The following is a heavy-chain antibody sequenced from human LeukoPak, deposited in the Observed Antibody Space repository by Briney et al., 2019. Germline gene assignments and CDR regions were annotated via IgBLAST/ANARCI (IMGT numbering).Heavy chain of an antibody. CDR3: ARSASYCSSTSCYPWYYYYMDV. CDR1: GGSISSYY. V-gene: IGHV4-4*08. J-gene: IGHJ6*03. D-gene: IGHD2-2*01. CDR2: IYASGST. Sequence: PSETLSLTCTVSGGSISSYYWSWIRQPPGKGLEWIGRIYASGSTNYNPSLKSRVTISVDTSKNQFSLKLSSVTAADMAVYYCARSASYCSSTSCYPWYYYYMDVWGKGTTVTVSS.